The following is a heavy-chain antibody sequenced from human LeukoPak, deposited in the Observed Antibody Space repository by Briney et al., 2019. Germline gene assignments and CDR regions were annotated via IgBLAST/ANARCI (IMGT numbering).Heavy chain of an antibody. CDR2: IYYSGST. V-gene: IGHV4-59*08. Sequence: SETLSLTCTVSGGSISSYYWSWIRQPPGKGLEWIGYIYYSGSTNYNPSLKSRVTISVDTSKNQFSLKLRSVTAADTAVYYCAKHYMGSYYNRGLDYWGQGTLVTVSS. CDR1: GGSISSYY. J-gene: IGHJ4*02. CDR3: AKHYMGSYYNRGLDY. D-gene: IGHD3-10*01.